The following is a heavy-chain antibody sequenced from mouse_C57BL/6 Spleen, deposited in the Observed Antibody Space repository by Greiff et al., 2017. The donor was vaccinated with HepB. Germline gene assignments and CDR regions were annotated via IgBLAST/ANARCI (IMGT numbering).Heavy chain of an antibody. J-gene: IGHJ1*03. CDR1: GYTFTSYW. Sequence: QVQLQQPGAELVKPGASVKLSCKASGYTFTSYWMQWVKQRPGQGLEWIGEIEPSDSYTNYNQKFKGKATLTVDTSSSTAYMQLSSLTSEDSAVYYCARGHYYGSSKYFDVWGTGTTVTVSS. V-gene: IGHV1-50*01. D-gene: IGHD1-1*01. CDR2: IEPSDSYT. CDR3: ARGHYYGSSKYFDV.